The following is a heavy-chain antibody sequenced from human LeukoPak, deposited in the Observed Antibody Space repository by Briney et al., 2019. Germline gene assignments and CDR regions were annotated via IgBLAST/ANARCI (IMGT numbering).Heavy chain of an antibody. V-gene: IGHV1-46*01. D-gene: IGHD2-21*02. Sequence: ASVKVSCKASGYTFTSYYMHRVRQAPGQGLEWMGLINPSGGSTSYAQKFQGRVTMTRDTSTSTVYMELSSLRSEDTAVYYCASESPYCGGDCYSGWFDPWGQGTLVTVSS. CDR2: INPSGGST. CDR1: GYTFTSYY. CDR3: ASESPYCGGDCYSGWFDP. J-gene: IGHJ5*02.